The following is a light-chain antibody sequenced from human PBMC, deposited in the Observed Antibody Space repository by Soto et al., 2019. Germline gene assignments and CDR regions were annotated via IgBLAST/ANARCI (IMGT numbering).Light chain of an antibody. Sequence: QSVLTQPASVSGSPGQSITISCTGTSSDVGGYNFVSWYQQHPGKAPKLMIFEANNRPSGVSNRFSGSKSGNTASLTISGLQAEDEADYYCSSWTSSTTQVLGGGTKLTVL. CDR1: SSDVGGYNF. CDR2: EAN. J-gene: IGLJ2*01. V-gene: IGLV2-14*01. CDR3: SSWTSSTTQV.